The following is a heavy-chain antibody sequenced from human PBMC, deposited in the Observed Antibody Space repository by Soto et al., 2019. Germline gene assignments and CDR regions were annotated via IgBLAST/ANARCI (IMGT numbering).Heavy chain of an antibody. J-gene: IGHJ4*02. V-gene: IGHV3-53*01. CDR3: VRVLYDSGVVDF. CDR2: IQTGGAT. CDR1: GFTVSRYD. D-gene: IGHD5-12*01. Sequence: QLVESGGGLFQAGGSTRLSCLASGFTVSRYDMAWAGQLPGRGLEWASIIQTGGATYNTDSAQGRFTISRDNSRNTVYLQMSSLRVEDTGVYSCVRVLYDSGVVDFWGQGSPITVS.